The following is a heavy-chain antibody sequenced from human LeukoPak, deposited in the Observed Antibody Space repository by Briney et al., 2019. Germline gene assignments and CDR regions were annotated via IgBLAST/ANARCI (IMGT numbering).Heavy chain of an antibody. V-gene: IGHV1-18*01. J-gene: IGHJ4*02. Sequence: GASVKVSCKASSYTFTSYGISWVRQAPGQGLEWMGWISTYNGNTNYAQKLQDRVTMTTDTSTSTAYMELRSLRSDETAVYYCARDAYYYDSSGYYRNFDYWGQGTLVTVSS. CDR2: ISTYNGNT. CDR3: ARDAYYYDSSGYYRNFDY. D-gene: IGHD3-22*01. CDR1: SYTFTSYG.